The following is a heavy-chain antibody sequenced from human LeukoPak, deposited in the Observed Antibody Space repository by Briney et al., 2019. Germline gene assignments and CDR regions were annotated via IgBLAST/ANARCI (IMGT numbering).Heavy chain of an antibody. CDR1: GFTFSSYG. CDR3: AREGDLYYFDY. CDR2: IWYDGSNK. Sequence: GGSLRLSCAASGFTFSSYGIHWVRQAPGKGLEWVAVIWYDGSNKYYADSVKGRFTISRDNSKNTLYLQMNSLRPEDTAVYYCAREGDLYYFDYWGQGTLVAVSS. V-gene: IGHV3-33*01. D-gene: IGHD3-10*01. J-gene: IGHJ4*02.